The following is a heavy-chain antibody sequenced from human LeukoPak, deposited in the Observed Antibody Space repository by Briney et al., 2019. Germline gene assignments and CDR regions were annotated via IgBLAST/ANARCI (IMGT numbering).Heavy chain of an antibody. CDR3: AREEGYDSSGYYPYYFDY. CDR2: IYYSGST. Sequence: SETLSLTCTVSGGSISTYYWSWIRQPPGKGLEWIGYIYYSGSTNYNPSLKSRVTISVDTSKNQFSLKLTSVTAADTAVYYCAREEGYDSSGYYPYYFDYWGQGTLVTVSS. V-gene: IGHV4-59*01. CDR1: GGSISTYY. D-gene: IGHD3-22*01. J-gene: IGHJ4*02.